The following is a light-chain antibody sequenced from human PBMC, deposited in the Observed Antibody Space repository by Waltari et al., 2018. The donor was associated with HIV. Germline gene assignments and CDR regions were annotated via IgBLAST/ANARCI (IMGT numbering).Light chain of an antibody. J-gene: IGLJ3*02. CDR1: ALPKQY. V-gene: IGLV3-25*03. CDR2: KDT. CDR3: QSADSSGTWV. Sequence: SYELTQPPSVSVSPGQTARITCPGDALPKQYAYWYHQKPGQAPVLVIYKDTERPSGIPELFSGSSSGTTVTLTISGVQAEDEADYYCQSADSSGTWVFGGGTKLTVL.